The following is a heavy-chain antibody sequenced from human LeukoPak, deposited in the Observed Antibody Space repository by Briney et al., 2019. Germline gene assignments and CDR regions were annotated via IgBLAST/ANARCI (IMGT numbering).Heavy chain of an antibody. CDR1: GFTFSNYW. CDR3: AKANAMDV. J-gene: IGHJ6*02. V-gene: IGHV3-7*01. CDR2: VNQDGSER. Sequence: TGGSLRLSCAASGFTFSNYWMTWVRQAPGKGLEWVANVNQDGSERYYVNSVRGRFTISGDNAKNSLDLQMNSLRAEDTALYFCAKANAMDVWGQGTTVTVSS.